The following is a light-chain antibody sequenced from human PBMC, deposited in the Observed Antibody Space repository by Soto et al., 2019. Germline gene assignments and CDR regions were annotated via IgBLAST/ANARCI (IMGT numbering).Light chain of an antibody. V-gene: IGKV3-15*01. CDR3: QQRSNGIT. CDR1: QNVNSN. J-gene: IGKJ5*01. CDR2: GAS. Sequence: EIVMTQSPASLSVSPGERATLSCRASQNVNSNLAWYQQKPGQAPRFLIYGASTRATGIPARFSGSGSGTDFTLTISSLEPEDFAVYYCQQRSNGITFGQGTRLEIK.